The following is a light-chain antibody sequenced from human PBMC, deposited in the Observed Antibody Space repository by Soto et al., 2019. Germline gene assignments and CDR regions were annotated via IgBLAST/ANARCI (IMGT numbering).Light chain of an antibody. V-gene: IGKV3-20*01. CDR2: RAS. CDR3: HQYADSPHT. CDR1: QSVRSGA. J-gene: IGKJ2*01. Sequence: EIVLTQSPGTLSLSPGEGATLSCRASQSVRSGALAWYQQKPGQAPRLLIYRASSRATDIPDRFSGSGSGTHFTLTISRLEPEDFAVYYCHQYADSPHTFGQGTKLEIK.